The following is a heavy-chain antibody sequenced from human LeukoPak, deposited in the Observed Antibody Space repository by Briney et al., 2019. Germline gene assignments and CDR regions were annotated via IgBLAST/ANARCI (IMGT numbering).Heavy chain of an antibody. CDR1: GGSFSGYF. CDR2: IYHSGST. CDR3: ARYGDLYYYYGMDV. D-gene: IGHD4-17*01. J-gene: IGHJ6*02. Sequence: SETLSLTCAVYGGSFSGYFWTWIRQPPGKGLEWIGSIYHSGSTYYNPSLKSRVTISVDTSKNQFSLKLSSVTAADTAVYYCARYGDLYYYYGMDVWGQGTTVTVSS. V-gene: IGHV4-34*01.